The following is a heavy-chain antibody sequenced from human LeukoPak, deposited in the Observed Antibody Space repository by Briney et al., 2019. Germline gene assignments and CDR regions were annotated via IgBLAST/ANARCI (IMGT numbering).Heavy chain of an antibody. CDR1: GFTFSSYA. Sequence: GGSLRLSCAASGFTFSSYAMNWVRQAPGKGLEWISYISSSSSTVYYEDSVKGRFTISRDNARNSLYLQMNSLRDEDTAVYYCARDRQQGIPYQPMEYWGQGTLVTVSS. CDR2: ISSSSSTV. V-gene: IGHV3-48*02. CDR3: ARDRQQGIPYQPMEY. J-gene: IGHJ4*02. D-gene: IGHD7-27*01.